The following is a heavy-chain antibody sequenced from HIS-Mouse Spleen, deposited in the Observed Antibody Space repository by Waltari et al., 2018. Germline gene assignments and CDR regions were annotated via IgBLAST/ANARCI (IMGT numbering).Heavy chain of an antibody. D-gene: IGHD6-6*01. V-gene: IGHV3-30-3*01. CDR2: ISYDGSNK. CDR3: ARDPSSSSGFDP. Sequence: QVQLVESGGGVVQPGRSLRLSCAASGFTFITYAMHWVRQAPGKGLEWVAVISYDGSNKYYADSVKGRFTISRDNSKNTLYLQMNSLRAEDTAVYYCARDPSSSSGFDPWGQGTLVTVSS. CDR1: GFTFITYA. J-gene: IGHJ5*02.